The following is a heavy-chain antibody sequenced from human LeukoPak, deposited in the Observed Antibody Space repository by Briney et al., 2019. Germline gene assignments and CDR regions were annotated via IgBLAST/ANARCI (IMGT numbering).Heavy chain of an antibody. D-gene: IGHD3-22*01. J-gene: IGHJ4*02. CDR2: ISAYNGNT. CDR1: GYTFTSYG. CDR3: ARDYYDSRKFDY. V-gene: IGHV1-18*01. Sequence: ASVKVSCKVSGYTFTSYGISWVRQAPGQGLEWMGWISAYNGNTNYAQKLQGRVTMTTDTSTSTAYMVLRSLRSDDTAVYYCARDYYDSRKFDYWGQGTLVTVSS.